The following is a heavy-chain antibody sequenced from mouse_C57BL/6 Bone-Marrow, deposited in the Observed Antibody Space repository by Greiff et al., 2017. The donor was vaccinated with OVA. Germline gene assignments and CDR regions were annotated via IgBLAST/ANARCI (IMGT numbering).Heavy chain of an antibody. V-gene: IGHV1-80*01. D-gene: IGHD2-1*01. CDR3: ARRGYYGKGGGFDY. CDR1: GYAFSSYW. Sequence: VKLVESGAELVKPGASVKISCKASGYAFSSYWMNWVKQRPGKGLEWIGQIYPGDGDTNYNGKFKGKATLTADKSSSTAYMQLSSLTSEDSAVYFCARRGYYGKGGGFDYWGQGTTLTVSS. J-gene: IGHJ2*01. CDR2: IYPGDGDT.